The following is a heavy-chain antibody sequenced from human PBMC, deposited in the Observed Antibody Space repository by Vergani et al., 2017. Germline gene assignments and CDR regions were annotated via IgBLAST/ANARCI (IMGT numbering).Heavy chain of an antibody. Sequence: EVQLVESGGGLVQPGGSLRLSCAASGFTFCTYDMHWVRQATGKGLEWVSAIGTAGDTYYPGSVKGRFTISRENAKNSLYLQMNGLRAGDTAVYYCARRDSSSPALDYWGQGTLVTVSS. V-gene: IGHV3-13*01. CDR3: ARRDSSSPALDY. D-gene: IGHD6-6*01. CDR2: IGTAGDT. CDR1: GFTFCTYD. J-gene: IGHJ4*02.